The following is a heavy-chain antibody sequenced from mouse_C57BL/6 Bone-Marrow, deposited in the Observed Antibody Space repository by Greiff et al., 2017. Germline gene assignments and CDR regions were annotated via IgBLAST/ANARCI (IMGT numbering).Heavy chain of an antibody. CDR2: IDPENGDT. Sequence: EVKLLESGAELVRPGASVKLSCTASGFNIKDDYMHWVKQRPEQGLEWIGWIDPENGDTEYASKFQGKATITADTSSNTAYLQLSSLTSEDTAVYYCTTRAIVTQYYLDYWGQGTTLTVSS. CDR1: GFNIKDDY. V-gene: IGHV14-4*01. CDR3: TTRAIVTQYYLDY. D-gene: IGHD2-5*01. J-gene: IGHJ2*01.